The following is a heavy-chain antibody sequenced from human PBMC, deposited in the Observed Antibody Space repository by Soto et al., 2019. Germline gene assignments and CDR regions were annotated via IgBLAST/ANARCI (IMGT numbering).Heavy chain of an antibody. Sequence: GGSLRLSCAASGFTFSSYAMHWVRQAPGKGLEWVAVISYDGSNKYYADSVKGRFTISRDNSKNTLYLQMNSLRAEDTAVYSCARPEDSSSWYYFDYWGQGTLVTVSS. CDR3: ARPEDSSSWYYFDY. J-gene: IGHJ4*02. D-gene: IGHD6-13*01. CDR2: ISYDGSNK. CDR1: GFTFSSYA. V-gene: IGHV3-30*04.